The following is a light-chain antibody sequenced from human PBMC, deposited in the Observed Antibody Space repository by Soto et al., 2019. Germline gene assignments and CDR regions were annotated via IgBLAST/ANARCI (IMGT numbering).Light chain of an antibody. CDR3: QQISSFPPT. J-gene: IGKJ4*01. CDR2: DAS. CDR1: RNIKTS. V-gene: IGKV1-12*01. Sequence: DIQMTQSPSSVSASVGDRVTITCRASRNIKTSLAWYQQRPGKGPELLIYDASTLQSGVPSRISGSGSGTEFTLTISRLQPEDFETFYCQQISSFPPTFGGGTKGDI.